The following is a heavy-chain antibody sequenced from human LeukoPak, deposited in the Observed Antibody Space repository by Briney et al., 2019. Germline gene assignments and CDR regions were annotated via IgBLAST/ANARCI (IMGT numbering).Heavy chain of an antibody. J-gene: IGHJ3*01. CDR3: ARTGYHYGSGSHFAFDV. D-gene: IGHD3-10*01. Sequence: GESLEISCEASGYSFTTYWIGWVRQLPRKGLEWMGIIYPSDSDTRYSPSFQGQVAISSDRSITTVYLQWSNLRASDTAMYYCARTGYHYGSGSHFAFDVWGQGTMVTVSS. CDR2: IYPSDSDT. V-gene: IGHV5-51*01. CDR1: GYSFTTYW.